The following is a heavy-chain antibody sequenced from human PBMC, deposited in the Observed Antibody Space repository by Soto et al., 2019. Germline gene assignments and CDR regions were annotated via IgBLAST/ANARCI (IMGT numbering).Heavy chain of an antibody. J-gene: IGHJ4*02. CDR3: ARDPFSQYSSGSSGFIQ. D-gene: IGHD3-22*01. CDR2: IYTSGNT. V-gene: IGHV3-53*02. CDR1: GFSVSSNY. Sequence: EVQLVETGGGLIQPGGSLRLSCAVFGFSVSSNYMNWVRQAPGKGLEWVSVIYTSGNTYYADSVRGRFSISRDSSKNTLYLQMNSLRDEDTAVYYCARDPFSQYSSGSSGFIQWGQGTLVTVSS.